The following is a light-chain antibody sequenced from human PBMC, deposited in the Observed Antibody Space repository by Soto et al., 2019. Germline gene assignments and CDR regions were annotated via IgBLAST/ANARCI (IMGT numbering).Light chain of an antibody. Sequence: EVVLTQSPGTLSLSPGERATLSCRASQSVSNRFLAWYQQKLGQAPRLLIYDASSRATGIPDRFSGSGSGTDFTLTISRLEPEDFAVYYCQQYGSSRLTFGPGTKVDIK. CDR1: QSVSNRF. CDR3: QQYGSSRLT. CDR2: DAS. J-gene: IGKJ3*01. V-gene: IGKV3-20*01.